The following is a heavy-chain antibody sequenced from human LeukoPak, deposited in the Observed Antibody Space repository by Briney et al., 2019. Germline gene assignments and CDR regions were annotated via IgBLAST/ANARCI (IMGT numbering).Heavy chain of an antibody. D-gene: IGHD6-13*01. V-gene: IGHV3-21*01. CDR2: ISYSSRYI. CDR1: EVTFSPYS. Sequence: GGSLRLSCAGSEVTFSPYSLKWVRQAPGKGLEWVSSISYSSRYIYYADSVKGRFTISRDNAKNSLYLQMNSLRADDTAVYYCASGRVVQQLVLGAFDVWGQGTMVTVSS. CDR3: ASGRVVQQLVLGAFDV. J-gene: IGHJ3*01.